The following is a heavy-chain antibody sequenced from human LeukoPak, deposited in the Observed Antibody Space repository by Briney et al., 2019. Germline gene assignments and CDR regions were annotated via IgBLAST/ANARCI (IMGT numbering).Heavy chain of an antibody. Sequence: SVKVSCKASGGTFSSYAISWVRQAPGQGLEWMGGIIPIFGTANYAQKFQGRVTITADKSTSTAYMELSSLRSEDTAVYYCARGSLRFLEWLLYHLDYWGQGTLVTVSS. D-gene: IGHD3-3*01. CDR1: GGTFSSYA. CDR2: IIPIFGTA. CDR3: ARGSLRFLEWLLYHLDY. V-gene: IGHV1-69*06. J-gene: IGHJ4*02.